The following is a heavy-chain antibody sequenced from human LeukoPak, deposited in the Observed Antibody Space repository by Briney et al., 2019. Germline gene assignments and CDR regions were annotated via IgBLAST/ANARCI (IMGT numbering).Heavy chain of an antibody. Sequence: SETLSLTCAVYGGSFSGYYWSWIRQPPGKGLEWIGEINHSGSTNYSPSLKSRVTISVDTSKNQFSLKLSSVTAADTAVYYCARGLWTTVTTNWGQGTLVTVSS. CDR2: INHSGST. CDR1: GGSFSGYY. D-gene: IGHD4-17*01. J-gene: IGHJ4*02. V-gene: IGHV4-34*01. CDR3: ARGLWTTVTTN.